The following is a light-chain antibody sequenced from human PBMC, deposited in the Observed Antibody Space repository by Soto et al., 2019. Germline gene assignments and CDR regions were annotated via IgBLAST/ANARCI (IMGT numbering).Light chain of an antibody. J-gene: IGLJ2*01. V-gene: IGLV3-9*01. CDR1: NIGSKN. CDR2: RGN. CDR3: QVWDSGTV. Sequence: SYELTQPLSVSVALGQTARITCGGNNIGSKNVHWYQQKPGQAPVLVIYRGNNRPSGIPERFSGSNSGNTATLTISRAQAGDEADYYCQVWDSGTVFGGGTQLTVL.